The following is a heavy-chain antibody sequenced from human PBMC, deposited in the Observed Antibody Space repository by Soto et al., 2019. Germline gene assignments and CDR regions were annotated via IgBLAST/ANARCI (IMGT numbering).Heavy chain of an antibody. CDR3: ARGARRSGRTQSIRWYYYYYMDV. J-gene: IGHJ6*03. V-gene: IGHV4-34*02. CDR2: INHSGST. CDR1: GGSFSGYY. Sequence: QVHLQQWGAGLLKPSETLSLTCAVYGGSFSGYYWSWIRQPPGKGLEWIGEINHSGSTNYNPSLKSRVTISVDTSKNQFSLKLSSVTAADTAVYYCARGARRSGRTQSIRWYYYYYMDVWGKGTTVTVSS. D-gene: IGHD2-21*01.